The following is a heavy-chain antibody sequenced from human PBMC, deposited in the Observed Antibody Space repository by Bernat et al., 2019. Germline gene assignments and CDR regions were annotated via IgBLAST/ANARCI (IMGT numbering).Heavy chain of an antibody. CDR2: IFDSEST. CDR3: ARARYCRGVSCYSRIDY. V-gene: IGHV4-31*03. CDR1: GGSINSGVYY. D-gene: IGHD2-15*01. Sequence: QVQLQESGPGLVKPSQTLSLTCTVSGGSINSGVYYWTWIRQHPAKGLEWIGYIFDSESTDYNPSLKSRVTISGDKSKNQFSLRQGSVTAADTAVYYCARARYCRGVSCYSRIDYWGQGTLVTVSS. J-gene: IGHJ4*02.